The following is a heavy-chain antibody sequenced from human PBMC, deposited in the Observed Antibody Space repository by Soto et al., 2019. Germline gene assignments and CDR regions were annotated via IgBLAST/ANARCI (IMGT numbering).Heavy chain of an antibody. D-gene: IGHD2-2*01. CDR2: IYYSGST. V-gene: IGHV4-31*03. CDR3: ARGLDSTWDAFDI. CDR1: GGSISSGGYY. J-gene: IGHJ3*02. Sequence: QVQLQESGPGLVKPSQTLSLTCTVSGGSISSGGYYWSWIRQHPGKGLEWIGYIYYSGSTYYNPSLQSRVTISVDTSKNQFSLKLSSVTAADTAVYYCARGLDSTWDAFDIWGQGTMVTVSS.